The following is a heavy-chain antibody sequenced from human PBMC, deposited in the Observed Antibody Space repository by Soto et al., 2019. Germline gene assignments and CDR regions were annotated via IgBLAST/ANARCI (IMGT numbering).Heavy chain of an antibody. CDR1: GGSISSYY. D-gene: IGHD3-22*01. J-gene: IGHJ4*02. CDR3: ARARYLHYGSSGYYYGGVIDY. V-gene: IGHV4-59*01. CDR2: IYYSGST. Sequence: PSETLSLTCTVSGGSISSYYWSWIRQPPGKGLEWIGYIYYSGSTNYNPSLKSRVTISVDTSKNQFSLKLSSVTAADTAVYYCARARYLHYGSSGYYYGGVIDYWGQGTLVTVSS.